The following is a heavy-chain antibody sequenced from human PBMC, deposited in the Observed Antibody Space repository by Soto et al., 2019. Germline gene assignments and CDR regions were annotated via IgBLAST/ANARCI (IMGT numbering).Heavy chain of an antibody. CDR3: ARAPENYDILTGYSEPDY. CDR1: GFTFSSYS. Sequence: GSLRLSCAASGFTFSSYSMNWVRQAPGKGLEWVPSISSSSSYIYYADSVKGRFTISRDNAKNSLYLQMNSLRAEDTAVYYCARAPENYDILTGYSEPDYWGQGTLVTVSS. D-gene: IGHD3-9*01. J-gene: IGHJ4*02. V-gene: IGHV3-21*01. CDR2: ISSSSSYI.